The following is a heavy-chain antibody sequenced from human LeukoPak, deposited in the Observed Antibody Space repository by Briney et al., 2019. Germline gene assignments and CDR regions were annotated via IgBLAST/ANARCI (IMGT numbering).Heavy chain of an antibody. J-gene: IGHJ6*02. D-gene: IGHD3-22*01. CDR2: ISWNSRSI. Sequence: SLRLSCAASGFTFDDYSMHWVRQAPGKGLEWVAGISWNSRSIGYAGSVKGRFTISRDNAKNPLYLQMVSLRTEDTALYYCTKDLASQWFTDIRHYGMDVWGQGTTVAV. CDR1: GFTFDDYS. V-gene: IGHV3-9*01. CDR3: TKDLASQWFTDIRHYGMDV.